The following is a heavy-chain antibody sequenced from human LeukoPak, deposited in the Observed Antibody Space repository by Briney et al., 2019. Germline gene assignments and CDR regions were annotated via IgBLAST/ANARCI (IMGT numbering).Heavy chain of an antibody. Sequence: SVKVSCKASGGTFSSYAISWVRQAPGQGLEWVGRIIPVLGITYYAQRFQGRVTITADKSTTTAYMEPSSLRSEDTAVYYCAREKVDTAEGYPGEPIDYWGQGTLVTVSS. J-gene: IGHJ4*02. CDR2: IIPVLGIT. CDR1: GGTFSSYA. CDR3: AREKVDTAEGYPGEPIDY. V-gene: IGHV1-69*04. D-gene: IGHD5-18*01.